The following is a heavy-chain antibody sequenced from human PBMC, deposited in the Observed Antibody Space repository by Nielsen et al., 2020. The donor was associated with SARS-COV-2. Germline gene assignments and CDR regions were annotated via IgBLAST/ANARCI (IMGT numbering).Heavy chain of an antibody. Sequence: GESLKISCAASGFTFDDCTMHWVRQAPGKGLEWVSLISWDGGSTYYADSVKGRFTISRDNSKNTLYLQMNSLRAEDTAVYYCARDKGGNSGDWGQGTPVTVSS. V-gene: IGHV3-43*01. CDR3: ARDKGGNSGD. CDR2: ISWDGGST. J-gene: IGHJ4*02. D-gene: IGHD4-23*01. CDR1: GFTFDDCT.